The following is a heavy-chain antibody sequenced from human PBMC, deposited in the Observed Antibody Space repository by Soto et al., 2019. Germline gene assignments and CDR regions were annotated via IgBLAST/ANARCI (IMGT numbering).Heavy chain of an antibody. CDR2: IYPGDPDT. CDR1: GYRFTSSW. CDR3: ARLPGIVAPEMVFLDN. V-gene: IGHV5-51*01. Sequence: PGHSLKISCKASGYRFTSSWIGWVRQMPGKGLECMGIIYPGDPDTRYRPSFQGQVTISADKSSSTAYLQWNSLQASDTAMYYCARLPGIVAPEMVFLDNWGQGTMVTVSS. J-gene: IGHJ4*02. D-gene: IGHD2-2*01.